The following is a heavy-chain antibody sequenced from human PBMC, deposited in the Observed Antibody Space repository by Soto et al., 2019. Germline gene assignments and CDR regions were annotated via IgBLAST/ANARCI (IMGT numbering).Heavy chain of an antibody. J-gene: IGHJ6*03. V-gene: IGHV4-59*01. Sequence: SETLSLTCTVSGGSISSYYWSWIRQPPGKGLEWIGYIYYSGSTNYNPSLKSRVAISVDTSKNQFSLKLSSVTAADTAVYYCAREKVVNMVRGASYYYYYMDVWGKGTTVTVSS. CDR2: IYYSGST. D-gene: IGHD3-10*01. CDR3: AREKVVNMVRGASYYYYYMDV. CDR1: GGSISSYY.